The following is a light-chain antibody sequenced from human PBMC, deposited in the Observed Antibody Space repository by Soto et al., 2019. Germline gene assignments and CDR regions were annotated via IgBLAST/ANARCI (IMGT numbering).Light chain of an antibody. Sequence: EIVLTQSPATLSLSPGVRATLSCRASQSVSSYLAWYQQKPGQAPRLLIYDASNRATSIPARFSGSGSGTDFTLTNSSPEPEDFAVYYCQQRSNWPLTFGGGTKVEIK. CDR3: QQRSNWPLT. J-gene: IGKJ4*01. V-gene: IGKV3-11*01. CDR2: DAS. CDR1: QSVSSY.